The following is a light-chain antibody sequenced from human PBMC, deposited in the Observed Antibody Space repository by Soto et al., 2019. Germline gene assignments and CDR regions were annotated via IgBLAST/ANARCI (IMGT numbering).Light chain of an antibody. Sequence: DIQMTQSPSSLSASVGDRVTITCRASQVISKFLNWYQLKPGKAPKLLIFDASELETGVTSRFSGHRSGTDFYFIISIRQPEDRGTYYCEQYEKYPLTFGGGTTVQTK. CDR2: DAS. CDR3: EQYEKYPLT. J-gene: IGKJ4*01. CDR1: QVISKF. V-gene: IGKV1-33*01.